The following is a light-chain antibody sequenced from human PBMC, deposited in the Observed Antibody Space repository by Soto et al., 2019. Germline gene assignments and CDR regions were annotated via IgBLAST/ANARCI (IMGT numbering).Light chain of an antibody. CDR3: QQTYSSHPWT. J-gene: IGKJ1*01. Sequence: DIQMTQSPSSLSASVGDRVTITCRASQRISNYLNWYQQKPGKAPNLLIYAASSLQSGVPSRFSGSGSGTVFTLTINTLQPEAFATYYCQQTYSSHPWTFGQGTKVEI. CDR2: AAS. CDR1: QRISNY. V-gene: IGKV1-39*01.